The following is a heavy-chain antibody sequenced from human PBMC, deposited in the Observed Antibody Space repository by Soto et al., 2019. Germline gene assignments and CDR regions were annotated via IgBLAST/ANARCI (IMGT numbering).Heavy chain of an antibody. V-gene: IGHV3-23*01. CDR2: ISGDGTRT. D-gene: IGHD3-3*01. CDR1: GFNLYNYS. CDR3: VKDLRPTRGWFGP. J-gene: IGHJ5*02. Sequence: PGGSLRLSCSASGFNLYNYSMTWVRQAPGKGLEWVSGISGDGTRTYYGDSVKGRFTISRDNSKNTVFLQMNSLRAEDTALYYWVKDLRPTRGWFGPWGQGTWVTVSS.